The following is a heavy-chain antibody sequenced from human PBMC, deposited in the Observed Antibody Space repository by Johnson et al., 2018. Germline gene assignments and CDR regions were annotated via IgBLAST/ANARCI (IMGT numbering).Heavy chain of an antibody. D-gene: IGHD2/OR15-2a*01. V-gene: IGHV3-30*03. CDR3: ARGNRGFDY. CDR2: ISYDGRNT. J-gene: IGHJ4*02. Sequence: VRLVETGGGVVQPGRSLRLSCATSGFTFRNYGMHWVRQAPGKGLEWVALISYDGRNTYYADSVKGRFIISRDNSQNSLFLQMNSLRAEDTAVYYCARGNRGFDYWGQGILVTVSS. CDR1: GFTFRNYG.